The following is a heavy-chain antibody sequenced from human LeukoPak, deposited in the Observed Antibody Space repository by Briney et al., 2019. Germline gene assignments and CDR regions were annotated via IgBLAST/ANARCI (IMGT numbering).Heavy chain of an antibody. J-gene: IGHJ4*02. CDR2: ITNSGGST. CDR3: AKDWGLYLPPETLYYFDY. D-gene: IGHD2-2*02. Sequence: PGGSLRLSCAAFGFSFSTYAMTWVRQAPGKGLEWVSTITNSGGSTYYADSVKGRFTISRDNSKNTLYLQMNSLRAEDTAVYYCAKDWGLYLPPETLYYFDYWGQGTLVTVSS. V-gene: IGHV3-23*01. CDR1: GFSFSTYA.